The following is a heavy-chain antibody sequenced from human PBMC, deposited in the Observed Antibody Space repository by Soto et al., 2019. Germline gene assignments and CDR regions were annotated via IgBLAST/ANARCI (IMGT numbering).Heavy chain of an antibody. CDR1: GFTFSSYA. Sequence: PGGSLRLSCETSGFTFSSYAMSWVRQAPGKGLEWVSSISRSGGSTNYADSVKGRFTMTRDTSTSTVYMELSSLRSEDTAVYYCARSLSGPTPPTDRYYFDYWGQGTLVTVSS. CDR3: ARSLSGPTPPTDRYYFDY. J-gene: IGHJ4*02. D-gene: IGHD3-10*01. CDR2: ISRSGGST. V-gene: IGHV3-23*01.